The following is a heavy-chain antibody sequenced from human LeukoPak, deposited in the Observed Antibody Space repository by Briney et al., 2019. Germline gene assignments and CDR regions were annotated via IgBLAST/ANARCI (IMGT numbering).Heavy chain of an antibody. V-gene: IGHV4-31*03. J-gene: IGHJ6*02. CDR3: ARDPTYYYGMDV. CDR2: IYYSGST. Sequence: SATLSLTCTVSGGSISSGGYYWSWIRQHPGKGLEWIGYIYYSGSTYYNPSLKSRVTISVDTSKNQFSLKLSSVTAADTAVYYCARDPTYYYGMDVWGQGTTVTVSS. CDR1: GGSISSGGYY.